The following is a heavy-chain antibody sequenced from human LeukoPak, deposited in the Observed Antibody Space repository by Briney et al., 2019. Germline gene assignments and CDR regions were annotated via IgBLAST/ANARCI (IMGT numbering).Heavy chain of an antibody. J-gene: IGHJ4*02. CDR3: ARAIPDYDSSGYYLGFFDY. V-gene: IGHV4-4*07. CDR1: GGSISSYY. CDR2: IYTSGST. D-gene: IGHD3-22*01. Sequence: SETLSLTCPVSGGSISSYYWSWIRQPAGKGLEWIGRIYTSGSTNYNPSLKSRVTMSVDTSKNQFSLKLSSVTAADTAVYYCARAIPDYDSSGYYLGFFDYWGQGTLVTVSS.